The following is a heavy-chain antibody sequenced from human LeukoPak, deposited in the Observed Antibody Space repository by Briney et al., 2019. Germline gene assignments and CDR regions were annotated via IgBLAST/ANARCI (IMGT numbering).Heavy chain of an antibody. J-gene: IGHJ3*02. V-gene: IGHV4-59*01. CDR1: GGSISSYY. D-gene: IGHD3-9*01. CDR3: ARGQWVTGYANDAFDI. CDR2: IYYSGST. Sequence: PSETLSLTCTVSGGSISSYYWSWIRQPPGKGLEWIGYIYYSGSTNCNPSLKSRVTISVDTSKNQFSLKLSSVTAADTAVYYCARGQWVTGYANDAFDIWGQGTMVTVSS.